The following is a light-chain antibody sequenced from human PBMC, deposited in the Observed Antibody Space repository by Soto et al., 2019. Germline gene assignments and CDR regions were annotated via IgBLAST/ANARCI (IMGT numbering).Light chain of an antibody. V-gene: IGKV1-6*01. CDR2: EAS. CDR3: LQDYNYPYT. CDR1: QGIRND. J-gene: IGKJ2*01. Sequence: AIRMTQSPSSLSASVGDRVTITCRASQGIRNDLGWYQQKPGKAPKILIYEASSLQSGVPSRFSGSGSGTDFTLTISSLQPEDFATYYCLQDYNYPYTFGQGTKLEIK.